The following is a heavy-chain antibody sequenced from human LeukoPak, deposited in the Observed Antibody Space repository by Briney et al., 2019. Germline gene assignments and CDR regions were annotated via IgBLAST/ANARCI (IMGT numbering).Heavy chain of an antibody. D-gene: IGHD3-22*01. CDR2: IYYSGST. J-gene: IGHJ2*01. Sequence: SETLSLTCTVSGGSVSSGSYYWSWIRQPPGKGLEWIGYIYYSGSTNYKPSLKSRVTISVDTSKNQFSLKLSSVTAADTAVYYCASYYYDSSGYYRPYWYFDLWGRGTLVTVSS. V-gene: IGHV4-61*01. CDR1: GGSVSSGSYY. CDR3: ASYYYDSSGYYRPYWYFDL.